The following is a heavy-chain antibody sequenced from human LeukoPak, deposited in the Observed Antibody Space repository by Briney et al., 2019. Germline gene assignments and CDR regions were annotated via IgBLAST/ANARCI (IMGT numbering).Heavy chain of an antibody. J-gene: IGHJ5*02. CDR3: ALERLSGFSFVH. V-gene: IGHV3-30*02. CDR1: GFTRG. D-gene: IGHD3-3*01. CDR2: IRFDGTDS. Sequence: RPGGPLTLSCVASGFTRGMHWVRGAPGNGLGGVGCIRFDGTDSDYPDSVKGRFTISRDNSKNTLFLQLSSLKPEDAVMYYCALERLSGFSFVHWGQGPLVAVSS.